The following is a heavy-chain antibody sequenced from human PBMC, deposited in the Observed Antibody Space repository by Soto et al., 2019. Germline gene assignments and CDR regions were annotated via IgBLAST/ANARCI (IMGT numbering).Heavy chain of an antibody. Sequence: PSETLSLTCTVSGGSISSYYWSWIRQPPGKGLEWIGYIYYSGSTNYNPSLKSRVTISVDTSKNQFSLKLRSVTAADTAVYYCARDRGLLWFGELLGHNYYYYGMDVWGQGTTVTVSS. J-gene: IGHJ6*02. D-gene: IGHD3-10*01. V-gene: IGHV4-59*01. CDR3: ARDRGLLWFGELLGHNYYYYGMDV. CDR1: GGSISSYY. CDR2: IYYSGST.